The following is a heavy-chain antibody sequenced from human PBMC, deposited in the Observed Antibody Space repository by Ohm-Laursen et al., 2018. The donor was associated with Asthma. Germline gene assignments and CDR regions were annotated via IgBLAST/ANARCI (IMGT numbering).Heavy chain of an antibody. J-gene: IGHJ1*01. V-gene: IGHV3-21*01. D-gene: IGHD1-26*01. Sequence: SLRLSCTASGFTFDDYAMHWVRQAPGKGLEWVASISTASTFIYYADSVRGRFTTSRDNANDLVYLQMHDLRAEDTALYYCARIGPEWELPGREYSVHHWGQGTLVTVSS. CDR1: GFTFDDYA. CDR3: ARIGPEWELPGREYSVHH. CDR2: ISTASTFI.